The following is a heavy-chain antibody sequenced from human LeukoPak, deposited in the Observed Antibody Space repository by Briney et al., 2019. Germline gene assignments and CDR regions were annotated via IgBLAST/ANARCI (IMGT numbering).Heavy chain of an antibody. D-gene: IGHD1-26*01. CDR2: INPNSGGT. CDR1: GYTFTGYY. V-gene: IGHV1-2*02. J-gene: IGHJ5*02. Sequence: ASVKVSCKASGYTFTGYYMHWVRQAPGQGLEWMGWINPNSGGTNHAQKFRGRVTLTRDTSISTAYMELSRLRSDDTAVYYCARAAGATTWFDPWGQGTLVTVSS. CDR3: ARAAGATTWFDP.